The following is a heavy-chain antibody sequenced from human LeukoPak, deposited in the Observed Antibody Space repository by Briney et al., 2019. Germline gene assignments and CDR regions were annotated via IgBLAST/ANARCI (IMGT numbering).Heavy chain of an antibody. V-gene: IGHV3-11*04. J-gene: IGHJ3*02. CDR2: ISSSGSI. Sequence: GGSLRLSCAASGFTFSDNYMSWIRQAPGKGLEWVSYISSSGSIYYADSVKGRFTIPRDNAKNSLYLQMNSLRAEDTAVYYCARDWRDSSGKFPNDAFDIWAKGQWSPSLQ. CDR3: ARDWRDSSGKFPNDAFDI. D-gene: IGHD3-22*01. CDR1: GFTFSDNY.